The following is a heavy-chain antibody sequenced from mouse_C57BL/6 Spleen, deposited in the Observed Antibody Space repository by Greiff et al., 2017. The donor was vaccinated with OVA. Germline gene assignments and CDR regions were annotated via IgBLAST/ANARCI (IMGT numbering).Heavy chain of an antibody. CDR3: ARLGRGGYYFDY. V-gene: IGHV5-16*01. CDR1: GFTFSDYY. D-gene: IGHD4-1*01. J-gene: IGHJ2*01. Sequence: VQLKESEGGLVQPGSSMKLSCTASGFTFSDYYMAWVRQVPEKGLEWVANINYDGSSTYYLDSLKSRFIISRDNAKNILYLQMSSLKSEYTATYYCARLGRGGYYFDYWGQGTTLTVSS. CDR2: INYDGSST.